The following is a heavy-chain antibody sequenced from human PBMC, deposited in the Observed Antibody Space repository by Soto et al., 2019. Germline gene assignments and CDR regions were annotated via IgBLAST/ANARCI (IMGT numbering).Heavy chain of an antibody. CDR2: MNPNSGNT. Sequence: GASVKVSCKASGYTFTSYDINWVRQATGQGLEWMGWMNPNSGNTGYAQKFQGRVTMTRNTSISTAYMELSSLRSEDTAVYYCARGPSYCSGGSCYFSVSGYFQHWGQGTLVTVSS. CDR3: ARGPSYCSGGSCYFSVSGYFQH. D-gene: IGHD2-15*01. CDR1: GYTFTSYD. V-gene: IGHV1-8*01. J-gene: IGHJ1*01.